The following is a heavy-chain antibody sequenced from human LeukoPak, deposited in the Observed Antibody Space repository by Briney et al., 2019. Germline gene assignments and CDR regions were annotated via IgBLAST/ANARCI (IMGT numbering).Heavy chain of an antibody. V-gene: IGHV4-31*03. J-gene: IGHJ3*02. D-gene: IGHD2-2*01. Sequence: SETLSPTCTVSGGSISSGDYYWSWIRQHPGKGLEWIGYIYYSGSTYYNPSLKSRVTISVDTSKNQFSLKLSSVTAADTAVYYCARAPIVVVPAAPHDAFDIWGQGTMVTVSS. CDR3: ARAPIVVVPAAPHDAFDI. CDR1: GGSISSGDYY. CDR2: IYYSGST.